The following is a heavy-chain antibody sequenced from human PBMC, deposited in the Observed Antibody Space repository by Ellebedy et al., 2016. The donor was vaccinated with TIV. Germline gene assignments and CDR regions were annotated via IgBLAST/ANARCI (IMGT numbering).Heavy chain of an antibody. V-gene: IGHV4-4*07. D-gene: IGHD3-16*01. J-gene: IGHJ3*02. CDR1: GGSLTSYY. Sequence: MPSETLSLTCTVSGGSLTSYYWSWFRQPAGKAPEWIGRIYTGGNSTYNPSLKSRVTMSVDTSKNQFSLNLSSVTAADTAVYYSAKIANKGLYLDIWGPGTMVTVSS. CDR2: IYTGGNS. CDR3: AKIANKGLYLDI.